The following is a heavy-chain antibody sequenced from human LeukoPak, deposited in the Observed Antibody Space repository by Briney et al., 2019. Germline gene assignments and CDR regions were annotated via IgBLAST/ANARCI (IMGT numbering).Heavy chain of an antibody. J-gene: IGHJ3*01. Sequence: ASVKVSCKASGYTFTGYYMYWVRQAPGQGLEWMGWINPNSGATTYAQIFQDRVTMTRDTSISTAYMELSRLRSDDTAVYYCARRLVDSNDGYDVWGQGTMVTVSS. CDR2: INPNSGAT. D-gene: IGHD1-26*01. CDR1: GYTFTGYY. CDR3: ARRLVDSNDGYDV. V-gene: IGHV1-2*02.